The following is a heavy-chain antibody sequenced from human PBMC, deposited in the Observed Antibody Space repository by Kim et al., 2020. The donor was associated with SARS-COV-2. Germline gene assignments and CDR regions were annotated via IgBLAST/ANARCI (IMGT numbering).Heavy chain of an antibody. CDR3: ARFQARYGDYGRVFDS. Sequence: GESLKISCLTSGYNFTNYNLAWVRQMPGKGLEWVGVVYPRNSETRYSPSFEGQVIISVDTFINSAYLHWSSLKASDTAVYYCARFQARYGDYGRVFDSWGQGTLVTVSS. D-gene: IGHD4-17*01. CDR2: VYPRNSET. J-gene: IGHJ4*02. V-gene: IGHV5-51*01. CDR1: GYNFTNYN.